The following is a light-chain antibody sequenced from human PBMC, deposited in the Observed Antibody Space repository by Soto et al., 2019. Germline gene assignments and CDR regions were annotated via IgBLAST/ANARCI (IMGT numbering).Light chain of an antibody. CDR3: QQYDNLPPYT. Sequence: DIQMTQSPSSLSASLGDRVTITCQASRDISVYLNWYQQKPGKPPELIVYDASNLQTGVPSRFSGSGSGTHFSFTISSLQPEDIATYYCQQYDNLPPYTFGQGTTLEIK. V-gene: IGKV1-33*01. CDR1: RDISVY. J-gene: IGKJ2*01. CDR2: DAS.